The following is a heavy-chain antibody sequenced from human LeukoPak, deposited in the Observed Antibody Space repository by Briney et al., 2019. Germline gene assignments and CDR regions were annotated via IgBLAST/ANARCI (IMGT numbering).Heavy chain of an antibody. D-gene: IGHD2-15*01. CDR1: GFSLSTSGMC. J-gene: IGHJ6*03. CDR2: IDWDDDK. CDR3: ARMAPTSYLRYCSGGSCDPPLYYYYYYMDV. V-gene: IGHV2-70*11. Sequence: SGPALVKPTQTPTLTCTFSGFSLSTSGMCVSWIRQPPGKALEWLARIDWDDDKYYSTSLKTRLTISKDTSKNQVVLTMTNMDPVDTATYYCARMAPTSYLRYCSGGSCDPPLYYYYYYMDVWGKGTTVTVSS.